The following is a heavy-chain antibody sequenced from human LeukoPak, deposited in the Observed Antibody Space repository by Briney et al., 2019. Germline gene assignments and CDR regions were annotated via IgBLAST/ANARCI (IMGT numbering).Heavy chain of an antibody. Sequence: GGSLRLSCAASGFTLSDYGMHWVRQAPGKGLEWVGRIKSKTDGGTTDYAAPVKGRFTISRDDSKNTLYLQMNSLKTEDTAVYYCTTERFDWLLSYYYYYMDVWGKGTTVTISS. D-gene: IGHD3-9*01. V-gene: IGHV3-15*01. CDR1: GFTLSDYG. CDR2: IKSKTDGGTT. CDR3: TTERFDWLLSYYYYYMDV. J-gene: IGHJ6*03.